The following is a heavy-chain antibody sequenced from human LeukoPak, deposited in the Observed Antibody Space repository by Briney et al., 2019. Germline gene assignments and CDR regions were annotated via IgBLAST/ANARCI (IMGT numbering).Heavy chain of an antibody. Sequence: GGSLRLSCAASGFTFDNFATHWVRQTPGKGLEWVSVITADGGRTNYADSVKGRFTISRDNSKNSLYLQMNSLRTEDTALYYCAKDGPYSGNYPYYFDYWGQGTLVTVSS. J-gene: IGHJ4*02. V-gene: IGHV3-43*02. CDR1: GFTFDNFA. D-gene: IGHD1-26*01. CDR3: AKDGPYSGNYPYYFDY. CDR2: ITADGGRT.